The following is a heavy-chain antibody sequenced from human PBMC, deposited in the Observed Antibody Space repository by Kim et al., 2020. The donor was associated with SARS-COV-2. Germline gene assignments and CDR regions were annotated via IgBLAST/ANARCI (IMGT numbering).Heavy chain of an antibody. Sequence: GGSLRLSCAASGFTVSSNYMSWVRQAPGKGLEWVSVIYSGGSTYYADSVKGRFTISRDNSKNTLYLQMNSLRAEDTAVYYCARDGRSYGDPADYYYYGMDVWGQGTTVTVSS. V-gene: IGHV3-53*01. CDR2: IYSGGST. J-gene: IGHJ6*02. CDR1: GFTVSSNY. D-gene: IGHD4-17*01. CDR3: ARDGRSYGDPADYYYYGMDV.